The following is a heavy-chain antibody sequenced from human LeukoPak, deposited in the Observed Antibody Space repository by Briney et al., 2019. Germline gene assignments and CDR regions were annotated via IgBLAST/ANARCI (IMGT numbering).Heavy chain of an antibody. CDR3: ARDVVGGGNFDY. CDR1: GDSISSYY. D-gene: IGHD1-26*01. J-gene: IGHJ4*02. V-gene: IGHV4-59*01. Sequence: SEALSLTCTVSGDSISSYYWSWIRQPPGKGLEWIGCSYYSGSTNYNPSLKSRVTISVDTSKNQFSLKLSSVTAADTAVYYCARDVVGGGNFDYWGQGTLVTVSS. CDR2: SYYSGST.